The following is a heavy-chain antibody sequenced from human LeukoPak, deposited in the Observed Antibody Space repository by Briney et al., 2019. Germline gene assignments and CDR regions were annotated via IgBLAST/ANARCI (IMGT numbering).Heavy chain of an antibody. CDR1: GFTFSSYS. V-gene: IGHV3-21*01. D-gene: IGHD6-19*01. CDR3: AKDFWVAGPDSKSDF. CDR2: ISSSSSYI. Sequence: GGSLRLSCAAPGFTFSSYSMNWVRQAPGKGLEWVSSISSSSSYIYYADSVRGRFTVSRDNSKNTVYLQINSLTTDDTAVYFCAKDFWVAGPDSKSDFWGQGTLVTVSS. J-gene: IGHJ4*02.